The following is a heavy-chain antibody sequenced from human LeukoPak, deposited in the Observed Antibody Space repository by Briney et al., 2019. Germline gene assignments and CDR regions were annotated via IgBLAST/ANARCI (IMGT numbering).Heavy chain of an antibody. CDR3: AKRGSYGAFDF. CDR2: ISSSSSYT. V-gene: IGHV3-11*03. CDR1: GFTFSDYY. D-gene: IGHD3-16*01. Sequence: PGGSQRLSCAASGFTFSDYYMSWIRQAPGKGLEWVSYISSSSSYTNYADSVKGRFTISRDNAKNSLSLQMNSLRAEDTAIYYCAKRGSYGAFDFWGQGTMVTVSS. J-gene: IGHJ3*01.